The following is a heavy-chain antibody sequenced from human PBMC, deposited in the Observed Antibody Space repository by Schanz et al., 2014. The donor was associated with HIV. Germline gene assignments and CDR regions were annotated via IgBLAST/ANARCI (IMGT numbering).Heavy chain of an antibody. CDR1: GGSISSYY. CDR2: IYYSGST. V-gene: IGHV4-59*12. Sequence: QVQLQESGPGLVKPSETLSLTCTVSGGSISSYYWSWIRQPPGKGLEWIGYIYYSGSTDYNPSLKSRVTMSVDTSKNQLFLKLSSVTAADTAVYYCARVAELKNYYYGMDVWGQGTTVIVS. J-gene: IGHJ6*02. D-gene: IGHD3-10*01. CDR3: ARVAELKNYYYGMDV.